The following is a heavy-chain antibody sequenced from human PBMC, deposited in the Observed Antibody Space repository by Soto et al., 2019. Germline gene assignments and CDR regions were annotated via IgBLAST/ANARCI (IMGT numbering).Heavy chain of an antibody. J-gene: IGHJ6*02. V-gene: IGHV1-18*01. CDR3: AGNGYCISTTCYFGGGFGMDV. Sequence: QVQLVQSGAEVKKPGASVKVSCKASGYTFTSYGISWVRQAPGQGLEWMGWISGYNGNTNYAQKVQGRVTMTTDISKSTAHMEVRSPRSDDKGVYYCAGNGYCISTTCYFGGGFGMDVWGQGTTVTVSS. CDR2: ISGYNGNT. D-gene: IGHD2-2*01. CDR1: GYTFTSYG.